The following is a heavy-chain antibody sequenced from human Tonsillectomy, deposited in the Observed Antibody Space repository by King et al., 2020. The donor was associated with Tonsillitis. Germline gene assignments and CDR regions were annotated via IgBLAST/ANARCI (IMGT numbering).Heavy chain of an antibody. CDR2: IIPILGIA. CDR1: GGTISTYA. V-gene: IGHV1-69*09. J-gene: IGHJ4*02. CDR3: ARLAATPH. Sequence: QLVQSGAEVKKPGSSVKVSCEASGGTISTYAISWVRQAPGQGLEWMGRIIPILGIANYAQKFQGRITITANKSTGAVYMELISLRSEDSALYYCARLAATPHWGQGTLVTVSS. D-gene: IGHD1-26*01.